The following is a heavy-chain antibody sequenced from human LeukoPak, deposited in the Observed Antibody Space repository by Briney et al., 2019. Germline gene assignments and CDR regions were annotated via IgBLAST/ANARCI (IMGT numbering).Heavy chain of an antibody. V-gene: IGHV3-64D*06. CDR3: VKDYDILTGYFDY. CDR2: ISSNGGST. D-gene: IGHD3-9*01. J-gene: IGHJ4*02. Sequence: PGGSLRLSCSPSGFTFSSYAMHWVRQAPGKGLEYVSAISSNGGSTYYADSVKGRFTFSRDNSKNTLYLQMSSLRAEDTAVYYCVKDYDILTGYFDYWGQGTLVTVSS. CDR1: GFTFSSYA.